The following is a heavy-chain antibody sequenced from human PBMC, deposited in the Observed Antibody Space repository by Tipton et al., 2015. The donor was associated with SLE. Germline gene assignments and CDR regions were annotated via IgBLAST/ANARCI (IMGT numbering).Heavy chain of an antibody. CDR1: GFTFSSYW. V-gene: IGHV3-23*01. CDR3: AKDYGTQLWFKGLSYY. Sequence: SLRLSCEASGFTFSSYWMSWVRQAPGKGLEWVSSISGSGAYTLYADSVKGRFTISRDNSKNTLYLQMSSLRSEDTAVYYCAKDYGTQLWFKGLSYYWGQGMLVTVAS. CDR2: ISGSGAYT. J-gene: IGHJ4*02. D-gene: IGHD5-18*01.